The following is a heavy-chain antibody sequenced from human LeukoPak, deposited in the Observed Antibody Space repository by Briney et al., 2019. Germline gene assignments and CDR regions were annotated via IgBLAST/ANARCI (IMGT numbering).Heavy chain of an antibody. CDR1: GFTFSSYG. CDR3: AKDPGGSSSCIDY. CDR2: ISYDGSNK. D-gene: IGHD6-13*01. V-gene: IGHV3-30*18. J-gene: IGHJ4*02. Sequence: GRSLRLSCAASGFTFSSYGMHWVRQAPGKGLEWVAVISYDGSNKYYADSAKGRFTISRDNSKNTLYLQMNSLRAEDTAVYYCAKDPGGSSSCIDYWGQGTLVTVSS.